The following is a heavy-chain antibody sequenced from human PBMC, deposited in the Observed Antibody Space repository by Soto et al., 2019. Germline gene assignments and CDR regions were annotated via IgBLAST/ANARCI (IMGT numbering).Heavy chain of an antibody. V-gene: IGHV1-69*01. CDR2: IIPIVGTG. D-gene: IGHD2-2*01. Sequence: QVQLVQSGAEVRKPGSSVTVSYKASGGTFSNYAISWVRQAPGQGLEWMGGIIPIVGTGSYAQKFQGRVTITADDPTTTAYMELSSLRFEDTAVYYCARVVILVPTASTHYYYHMDVWGPGTTVTVSS. CDR3: ARVVILVPTASTHYYYHMDV. J-gene: IGHJ6*02. CDR1: GGTFSNYA.